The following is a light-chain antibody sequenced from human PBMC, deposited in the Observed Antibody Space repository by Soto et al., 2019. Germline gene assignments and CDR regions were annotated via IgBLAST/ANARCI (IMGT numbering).Light chain of an antibody. J-gene: IGLJ2*01. CDR1: SSNIGAGYD. CDR3: QSYGSIRSRV. Sequence: QSVLTQPPSVSGAPGQRVTISCTGSSSNIGAGYDVHWYQQLPGTAPKLLIYGNSNRPSGVPDRFSGSKSGTSASLAITGLHAEDEADYYRQSYGSIRSRVFGGGTKLTVL. CDR2: GNS. V-gene: IGLV1-40*01.